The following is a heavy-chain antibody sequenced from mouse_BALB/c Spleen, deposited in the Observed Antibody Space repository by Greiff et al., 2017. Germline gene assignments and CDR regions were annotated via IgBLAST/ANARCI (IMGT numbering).Heavy chain of an antibody. D-gene: IGHD2-1*01. J-gene: IGHJ4*01. CDR3: AKIYGNYPYAMDY. CDR2: IWGDGST. CDR1: GFSLTGYG. V-gene: IGHV2-6-7*01. Sequence: VHLVESGPGLVAPSQSLSITCTVSGFSLTGYGVNWVRQPPGKGLEWLGMIWGDGSTDYNSALKSRLSISKDNSKSQVFLKMNSLQTDDTARYYCAKIYGNYPYAMDYWGQGTSVTVSS.